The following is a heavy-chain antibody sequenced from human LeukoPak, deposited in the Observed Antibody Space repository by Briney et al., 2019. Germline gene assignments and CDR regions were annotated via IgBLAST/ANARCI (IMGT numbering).Heavy chain of an antibody. V-gene: IGHV4-34*01. CDR2: INHSGST. Sequence: SETLSLTCAVSGGSFSGYYRTWIRQPPGKGLEWIGEINHSGSTKYNPSLKSRVTISVDTSRNQFSLKLSSVTAADTAVYYCARAPRATMVRGVPFDSWGQGTLVTVSS. D-gene: IGHD3-10*01. CDR1: GGSFSGYY. CDR3: ARAPRATMVRGVPFDS. J-gene: IGHJ4*02.